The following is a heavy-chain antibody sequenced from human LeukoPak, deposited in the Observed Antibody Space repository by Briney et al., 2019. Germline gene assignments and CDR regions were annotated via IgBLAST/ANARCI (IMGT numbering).Heavy chain of an antibody. CDR1: GYTFTGYY. D-gene: IGHD2-8*01. J-gene: IGHJ4*02. Sequence: ASVKVSCKASGYTFTGYYMHWVRQAPGQGLEWMGGIIPIFGTTNYAQKFQGRVTITADRSTSTAYMELSSLRSEDTAVYYCSRDPYCTNGVCYGWFDYWGQGTLVTVSS. CDR3: SRDPYCTNGVCYGWFDY. CDR2: IIPIFGTT. V-gene: IGHV1-69*06.